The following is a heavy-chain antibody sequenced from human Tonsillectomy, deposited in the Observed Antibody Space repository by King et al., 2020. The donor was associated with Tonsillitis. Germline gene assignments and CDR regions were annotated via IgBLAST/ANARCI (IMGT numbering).Heavy chain of an antibody. Sequence: VQLVQSGGGLVQPGTSLRLSCAASGFTFTDYAMHWVRQVPGKGLEWVSGISWNSDILGSADSVKGRFTISRDNVKNSLYLQMNSLAAEDTALYYCVKDRGAVAGTFHYWGRGALVTVSA. D-gene: IGHD6-19*01. V-gene: IGHV3-9*01. CDR2: ISWNSDIL. J-gene: IGHJ4*02. CDR3: VKDRGAVAGTFHY. CDR1: GFTFTDYA.